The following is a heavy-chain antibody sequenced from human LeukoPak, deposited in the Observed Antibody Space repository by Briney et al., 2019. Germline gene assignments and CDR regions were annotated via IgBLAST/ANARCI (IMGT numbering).Heavy chain of an antibody. CDR3: AEGSSAPCY. D-gene: IGHD6-6*01. V-gene: IGHV3-21*01. CDR2: LDSISTYI. CDR1: AYIFSDNS. Sequence: GGSLRLSCAASAYIFSDNSMNWVRQAPGKGLEWVTFLDSISTYIQYADSVKGRFTIYRENAKNSRFLLMNGLRDEDTAVYYCAEGSSAPCYCGQGTLVTVS. J-gene: IGHJ4*02.